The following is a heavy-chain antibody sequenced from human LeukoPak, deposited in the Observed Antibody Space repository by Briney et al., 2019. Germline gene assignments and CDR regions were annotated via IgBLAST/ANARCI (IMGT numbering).Heavy chain of an antibody. D-gene: IGHD3-3*01. CDR2: ISSSGSTI. Sequence: GGSLRLSCAASGFTFSDYYMSWIRQAPGKGLEWVSYISSSGSTIYYADSVKGRFTISRDNAKNSLYLQMNSLRAEDTAVYYCAIGGTWSGYYTPYYYYYMDVWGKGTTVTVSS. CDR1: GFTFSDYY. CDR3: AIGGTWSGYYTPYYYYYMDV. V-gene: IGHV3-11*04. J-gene: IGHJ6*03.